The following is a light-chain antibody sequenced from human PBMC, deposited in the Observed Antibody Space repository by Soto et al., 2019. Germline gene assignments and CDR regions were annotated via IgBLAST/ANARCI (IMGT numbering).Light chain of an antibody. CDR1: QSVSSSY. CDR3: QQYGSSLFT. J-gene: IGKJ3*01. V-gene: IGKV3-20*01. CDR2: GAS. Sequence: EIVLTQSPGTLSLSPGERATLSCRASQSVSSSYLAWYQQKPGQAPRLLIYGASSRATGTPDRFSGSGSGTDFTLTFSRLEPEDFAVYYCQQYGSSLFTFGPGTKVDIK.